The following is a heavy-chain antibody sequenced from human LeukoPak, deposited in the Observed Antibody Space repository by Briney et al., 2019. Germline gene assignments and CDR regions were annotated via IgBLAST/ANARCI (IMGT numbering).Heavy chain of an antibody. Sequence: GGSLRLSCAASGFTFTSYSMNWVRQAPGKGLEWVSTISGGGGSTYYADSVKGRFTISRDSSKNTLYLQMNSLRAEDTAVYYCAKQGYDTSGYYLSFFDYWPGDPGHRLL. CDR2: ISGGGGST. D-gene: IGHD3-22*01. CDR1: GFTFTSYS. CDR3: AKQGYDTSGYYLSFFDY. V-gene: IGHV3-23*01. J-gene: IGHJ4*02.